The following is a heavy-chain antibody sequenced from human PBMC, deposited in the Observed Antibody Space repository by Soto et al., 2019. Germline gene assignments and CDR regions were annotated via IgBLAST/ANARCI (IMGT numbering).Heavy chain of an antibody. CDR1: GGSISSYY. V-gene: IGHV4-4*07. J-gene: IGHJ6*02. D-gene: IGHD3-10*01. Sequence: SETLSLTCTVSGGSISSYYWSWIRQPAGKGLEWIGRIYTSGSTNYNPSLKSRVTMSVDTSKNQFSLKLSSVTAADTAVYYCARDLGEWLLDYYYYYGMDVWGQGTTVTVSS. CDR3: ARDLGEWLLDYYYYYGMDV. CDR2: IYTSGST.